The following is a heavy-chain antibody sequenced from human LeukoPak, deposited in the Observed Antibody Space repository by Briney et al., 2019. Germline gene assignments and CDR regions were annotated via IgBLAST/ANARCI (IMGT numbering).Heavy chain of an antibody. Sequence: GGSLRLSCAASGFTFSDYYMSWIRQAPGKGLEWVSYISSSGSTIYYADSVKGRFTISRDNAKNTLYLQMNSLRAEDTAVYYCTDDFWSGYETGDYWGQGTLVTVSS. D-gene: IGHD3-3*01. CDR2: ISSSGSTI. J-gene: IGHJ4*02. V-gene: IGHV3-11*01. CDR1: GFTFSDYY. CDR3: TDDFWSGYETGDY.